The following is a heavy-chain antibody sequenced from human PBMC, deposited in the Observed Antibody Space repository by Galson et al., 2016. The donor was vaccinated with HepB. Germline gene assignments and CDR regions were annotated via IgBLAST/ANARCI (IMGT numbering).Heavy chain of an antibody. V-gene: IGHV3-21*01. CDR3: ARAAGQGYSGSVSRIDL. Sequence: SLRLSCAASGFTFSGYSGNWVRQAPGKGLEWISYINPSSRYIYYTASVKGRFTISRDNAKNSLYLQMNSPRGEDTAIYYCARAAGQGYSGSVSRIDLWGRGTLVTVSS. D-gene: IGHD3-10*01. CDR2: INPSSRYI. J-gene: IGHJ5*02. CDR1: GFTFSGYS.